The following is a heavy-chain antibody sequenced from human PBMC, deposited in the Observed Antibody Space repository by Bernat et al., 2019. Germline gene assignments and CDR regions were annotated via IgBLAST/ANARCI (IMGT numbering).Heavy chain of an antibody. J-gene: IGHJ6*02. Sequence: QVQLQESGPGLVKPSQTLSLTCTVSGGSISSGGYYWSWIRQHPGKGLEWIGYIYYSGSTYYNPSLKSRVTISVDTSKNQFSLKLSSVTAADTAVYYWARDTRCWNRVWPCGSYYYYGMDVWGQGTTVTVSS. D-gene: IGHD1-1*01. V-gene: IGHV4-31*03. CDR3: ARDTRCWNRVWPCGSYYYYGMDV. CDR1: GGSISSGGYY. CDR2: IYYSGST.